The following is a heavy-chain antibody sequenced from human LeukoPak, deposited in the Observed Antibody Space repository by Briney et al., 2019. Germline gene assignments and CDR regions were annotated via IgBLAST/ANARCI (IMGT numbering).Heavy chain of an antibody. Sequence: GGSLRFSCATSGFTFSTSWMHWVRQAPGKGLVWVSRINTDGNTRDYADSVKGRFTISRDNAKNTLYLQMNSLRADDTAVYYCVRDMGYYDKVWGQGTLVTVSS. J-gene: IGHJ4*02. CDR2: INTDGNTR. CDR3: VRDMGYYDKV. V-gene: IGHV3-74*01. D-gene: IGHD3-22*01. CDR1: GFTFSTSW.